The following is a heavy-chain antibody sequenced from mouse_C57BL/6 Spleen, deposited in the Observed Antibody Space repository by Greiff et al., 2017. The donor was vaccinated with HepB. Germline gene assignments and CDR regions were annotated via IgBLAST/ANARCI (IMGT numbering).Heavy chain of an antibody. V-gene: IGHV3-6*01. CDR3: ARAPHYYGFLFDY. CDR1: GYSITSGYY. CDR2: ISYDGSN. Sequence: EVKLVESGPGLVKPSQSLSLTCSVTGYSITSGYYWNWIRQFPGNKLEWMGYISYDGSNNYNPSLKNRISITRDTSKNQFFLKLNSVTTEDTATYYCARAPHYYGFLFDYWGQGTTLTVSS. D-gene: IGHD1-1*01. J-gene: IGHJ2*01.